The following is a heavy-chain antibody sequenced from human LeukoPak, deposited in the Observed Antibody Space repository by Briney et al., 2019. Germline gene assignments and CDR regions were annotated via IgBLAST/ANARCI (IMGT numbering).Heavy chain of an antibody. J-gene: IGHJ4*02. CDR2: ISYDGSNK. D-gene: IGHD2-2*01. CDR1: GFNFSTYA. V-gene: IGHV3-30-3*01. CDR3: ARDAVAPADLGH. Sequence: GGSLRLSCAASGFNFSTYAMHWVRQAPGKGLDWMAVISYDGSNKYYADSAKGRFTISRDNSKNTLSLEMSSLRVEDTAMYYCARDAVAPADLGHWGQGTLVTISS.